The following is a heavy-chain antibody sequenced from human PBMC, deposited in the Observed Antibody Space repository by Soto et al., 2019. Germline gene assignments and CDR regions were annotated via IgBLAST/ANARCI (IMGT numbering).Heavy chain of an antibody. CDR1: GFTFSSYS. J-gene: IGHJ4*02. Sequence: EVQLVESGGGLVQPGGSLRLSCVASGFTFSSYSMVWVRQAPGKGLEWVSYIFVSSTTIYYADSVKGRFTVSRDNAQNSLFLIMNSLRAEDTAVYYCARDRDWAFDYWGRGTLVTVSS. CDR2: IFVSSTTI. D-gene: IGHD3-9*01. CDR3: ARDRDWAFDY. V-gene: IGHV3-48*04.